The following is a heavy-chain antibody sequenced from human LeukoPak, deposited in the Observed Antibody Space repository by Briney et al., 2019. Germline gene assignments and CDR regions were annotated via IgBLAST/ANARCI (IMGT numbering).Heavy chain of an antibody. Sequence: GGSLTLSCAVSGFPFSDHWMSWVRQAPGKGLEWVATINQDGRERYFVDSVKGRFTISRDNAKNSLYLQMNSLRAEDTAVYYCARVGTTSNFYYYYGMDVWGQGTTVTVSS. CDR3: ARVGTTSNFYYYYGMDV. CDR1: GFPFSDHW. D-gene: IGHD2/OR15-2a*01. J-gene: IGHJ6*02. V-gene: IGHV3-7*02. CDR2: INQDGRER.